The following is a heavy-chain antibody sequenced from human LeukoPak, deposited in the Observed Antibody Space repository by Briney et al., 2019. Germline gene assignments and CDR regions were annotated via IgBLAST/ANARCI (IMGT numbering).Heavy chain of an antibody. Sequence: GGSLRLSCAASGFTFKLYWMHWVRQVPGRGPVWVSRINHDGSDTIYADSVRGRFTISRDDAKNPLYLQMNNLRAEDTAVYYCVRGGPSTWSWGQGTLVTVSS. J-gene: IGHJ5*02. V-gene: IGHV3-74*01. D-gene: IGHD2-15*01. CDR1: GFTFKLYW. CDR2: INHDGSDT. CDR3: VRGGPSTWS.